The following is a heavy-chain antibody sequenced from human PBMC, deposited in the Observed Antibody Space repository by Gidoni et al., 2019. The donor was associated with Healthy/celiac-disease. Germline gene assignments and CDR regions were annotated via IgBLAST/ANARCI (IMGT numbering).Heavy chain of an antibody. Sequence: QLQLQESGPGLVQPAETLSLTFTVSGGSISSSSYYWGWISQPPGKGLEWIGSIYYSGSTYYNPSLKSRGTIAVDTSKNQFSLKLSSVTAADTAVYYCARLVLPTYYYDSSGRSGAFDIWGQGTMVTVSS. D-gene: IGHD3-22*01. CDR3: ARLVLPTYYYDSSGRSGAFDI. CDR2: IYYSGST. CDR1: GGSISSSSYY. J-gene: IGHJ3*02. V-gene: IGHV4-39*01.